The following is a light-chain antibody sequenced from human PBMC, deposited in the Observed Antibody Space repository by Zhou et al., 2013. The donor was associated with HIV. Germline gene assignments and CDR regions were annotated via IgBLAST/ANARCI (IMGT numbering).Light chain of an antibody. CDR2: GAS. Sequence: DIVLTQSPGTLSLSPGESATLSCRASQTISSTYLAWYQQKPGQAPRLLIYGASSRATGIPDRFTGSGSGTDFTLTISSLQSEDFAVYYCQQYNNWPPGLTFGGGTKVEIK. CDR1: QTISSTY. V-gene: IGKV3-20*01. CDR3: QQYNNWPPGLT. J-gene: IGKJ4*01.